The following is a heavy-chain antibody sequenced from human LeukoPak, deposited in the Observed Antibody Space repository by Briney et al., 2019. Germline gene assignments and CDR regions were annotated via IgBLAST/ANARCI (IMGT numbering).Heavy chain of an antibody. J-gene: IGHJ4*02. V-gene: IGHV4-61*02. CDR3: VTGENFDY. D-gene: IGHD7-27*01. CDR1: GGSISSGSYY. CDR2: IYTSGST. Sequence: PSETLSLTCTVSGGSISSGSYYWSWIQQPAGKGLEWIGRIYTSGSTNYNPSLKSRVTISVDTSKNQFSLKLSSVTAADTAVYYCVTGENFDYWGQGTLVTVSS.